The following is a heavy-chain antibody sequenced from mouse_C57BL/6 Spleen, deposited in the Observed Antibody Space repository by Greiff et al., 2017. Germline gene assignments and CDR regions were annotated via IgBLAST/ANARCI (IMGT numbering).Heavy chain of an antibody. CDR2: IDPSDSAT. CDR3: ARVALGTLDY. CDR1: GYTFTSYW. D-gene: IGHD1-1*01. V-gene: IGHV1-52*01. Sequence: QVQLKQPGAELVRPGSSVKLSCKASGYTFTSYWLHWVQQRPIHGLEWIGNIDPSDSATHYNQKFKDKATLTVDKYSSTAYMQLSSLTSEDSAVYYCARVALGTLDYWGQGTTRTVSS. J-gene: IGHJ2*01.